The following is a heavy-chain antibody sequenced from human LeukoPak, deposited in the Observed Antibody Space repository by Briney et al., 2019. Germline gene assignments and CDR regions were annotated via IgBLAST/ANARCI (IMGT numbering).Heavy chain of an antibody. D-gene: IGHD3-3*01. CDR1: GGSISIYY. V-gene: IGHV4-59*08. CDR3: ARESGYYEDGFDY. CDR2: IYYSGST. Sequence: SETLSLTCTVSGGSISIYYWSWIRQPPGKGLEWIGYIYYSGSTNYNPSLKSRVTISVDTSKNQFSLKLSSVTAADTAVYYCARESGYYEDGFDYWGQGTLVTVSS. J-gene: IGHJ4*02.